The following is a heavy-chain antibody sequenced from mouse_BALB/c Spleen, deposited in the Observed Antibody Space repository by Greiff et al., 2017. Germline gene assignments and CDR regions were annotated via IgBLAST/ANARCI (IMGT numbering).Heavy chain of an antibody. CDR1: GFTFSSYA. J-gene: IGHJ2*01. V-gene: IGHV5-9-4*01. Sequence: EVQGVESGGGLVKPGGSLKLSCAASGFTFSSYAMSWVRQSPEKRLEWVAEISSGGSYTYYPDTVTGRFTISRDNAKNTLYLEMSSLRSEDTAMYYCARAPTATFYFDYWGQGTTLTVSS. CDR2: ISSGGSYT. D-gene: IGHD1-2*01. CDR3: ARAPTATFYFDY.